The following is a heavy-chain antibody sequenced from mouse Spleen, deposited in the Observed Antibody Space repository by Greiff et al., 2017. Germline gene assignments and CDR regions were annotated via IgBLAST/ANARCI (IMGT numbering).Heavy chain of an antibody. CDR2: INYDGSST. CDR1: GFTFSDYY. J-gene: IGHJ1*03. CDR3: ARDQLGRGWYFDV. Sequence: EVQRVESEGGLVQPGSSMKLSCTASGFTFSDYYMAWVRQVPEKGLEWVANINYDGSSTYYLDSLKSRFIISRDNAKNILYLQMSSLKSEDTATYYCARDQLGRGWYFDVWGTGTTVTVSS. D-gene: IGHD4-1*02. V-gene: IGHV5-16*01.